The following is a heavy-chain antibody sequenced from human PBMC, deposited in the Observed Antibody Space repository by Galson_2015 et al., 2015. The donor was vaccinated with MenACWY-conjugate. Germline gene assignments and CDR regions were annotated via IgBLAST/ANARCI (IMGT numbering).Heavy chain of an antibody. V-gene: IGHV5-10-1*01. CDR3: TRQVPLDCFDP. CDR2: IDPTDSYT. D-gene: IGHD4/OR15-4a*01. J-gene: IGHJ5*02. Sequence: QSGAEVKKAGESLTISCQASGYNLVSYWIIWVRQLPGKGLEWMGRIDPTDSYTKYSPSFQGHVTFSADRSINTVYLQWRSLRASAPAIYYQTRQVPLDCFDPWGQGPLSTV. CDR1: GYNLVSYW.